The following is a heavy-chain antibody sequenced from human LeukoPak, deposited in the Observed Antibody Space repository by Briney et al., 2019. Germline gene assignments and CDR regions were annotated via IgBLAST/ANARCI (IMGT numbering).Heavy chain of an antibody. Sequence: GGSLRLSCAASGFTFSSTVMTWVRQAPGKGLEWVSTISPDGKYIYYADSVKGRFTISRDNSKNTLYLQMNSLRAEDTAVYYCARGGYSYGPLPSYFDYWGQGTLVTVSS. D-gene: IGHD5-18*01. J-gene: IGHJ4*02. V-gene: IGHV3-23*01. CDR3: ARGGYSYGPLPSYFDY. CDR1: GFTFSSTV. CDR2: ISPDGKYI.